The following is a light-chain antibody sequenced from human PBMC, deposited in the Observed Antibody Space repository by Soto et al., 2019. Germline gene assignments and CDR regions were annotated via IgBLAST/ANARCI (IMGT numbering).Light chain of an antibody. J-gene: IGKJ3*01. CDR2: TTS. CDR3: QQCGGSPLFS. CDR1: QTIDNT. Sequence: EIVMTQSPATLSLSPGERATLSCRASQTIDNTLAWYQRKPGQAPRLLIHTTSIRATDIPDRFSGSGSGTDFTLTISRLEPEDSAVYYCQQCGGSPLFSFGPGTKVDIK. V-gene: IGKV3-20*01.